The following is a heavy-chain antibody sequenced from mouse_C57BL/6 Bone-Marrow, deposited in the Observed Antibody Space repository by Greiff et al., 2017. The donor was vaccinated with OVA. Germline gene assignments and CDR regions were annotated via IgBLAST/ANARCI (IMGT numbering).Heavy chain of an antibody. J-gene: IGHJ1*03. CDR2: LNPNYGTT. CDR3: AFDYGSSDRYFDV. CDR1: GYSFTDYN. V-gene: IGHV1-39*01. D-gene: IGHD1-1*01. Sequence: VQLKESGPELVKPGASVKISCKASGYSFTDYNMNWVKQSNGKSLEWIGVLNPNYGTTSYNQKFKGKATLTVDQSSSTAYMQLNSLTSEDSAVYYCAFDYGSSDRYFDVWGTGTTVTGSS.